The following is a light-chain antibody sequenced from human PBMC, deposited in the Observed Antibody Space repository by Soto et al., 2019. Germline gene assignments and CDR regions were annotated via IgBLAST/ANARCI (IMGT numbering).Light chain of an antibody. CDR3: SSYTISSPHVV. Sequence: QSALTQPASVSGSPGQSITISCTGTSSDVGGYNYVSWYQQHPGKVPKLMIYEVSNRPSGVSNRFSGSRSGNTASLTISGLXXEDXADYXCSSYTISSPHVVFGGGTKVTVL. CDR2: EVS. J-gene: IGLJ2*01. CDR1: SSDVGGYNY. V-gene: IGLV2-14*01.